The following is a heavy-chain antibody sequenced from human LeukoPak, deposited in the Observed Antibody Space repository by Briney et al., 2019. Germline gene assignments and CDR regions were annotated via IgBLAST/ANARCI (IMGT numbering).Heavy chain of an antibody. CDR3: ARGAQLWSNYYYYMDV. Sequence: SVKVSCKASGGTFSSYAISWVRQAPGQGLEWMGGIIPIFGTANYAQKFQGRVTITADESTSAAYMELSSLRSEDTAVYYCARGAQLWSNYYYYMDVWGKGTTVTISS. J-gene: IGHJ6*03. CDR1: GGTFSSYA. V-gene: IGHV1-69*13. CDR2: IIPIFGTA. D-gene: IGHD5-18*01.